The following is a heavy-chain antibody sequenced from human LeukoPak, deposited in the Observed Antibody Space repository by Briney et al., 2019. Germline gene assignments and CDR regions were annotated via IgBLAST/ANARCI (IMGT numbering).Heavy chain of an antibody. D-gene: IGHD3-22*01. V-gene: IGHV4-34*01. CDR2: INHSGST. Sequence: SETLSLTCAVYGGSFSGYYWSWIRQPPGKGLEWIGEINHSGSTNYNPSLKSRVTISVDTSKNQFSLKLSSVTAADTAVYYCARLSAAAYYYDSSGYRGAIDYWGQGTLVTVSS. CDR3: ARLSAAAYYYDSSGYRGAIDY. J-gene: IGHJ4*02. CDR1: GGSFSGYY.